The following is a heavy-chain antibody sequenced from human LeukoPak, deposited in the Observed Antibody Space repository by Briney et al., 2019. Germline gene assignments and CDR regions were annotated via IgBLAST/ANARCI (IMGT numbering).Heavy chain of an antibody. V-gene: IGHV3-23*01. D-gene: IGHD2-8*02. J-gene: IGHJ4*02. CDR3: AKHSGYTTGWFFDL. CDR1: GFSFSSYA. Sequence: PGGSLRLSCAASGFSFSSYAMSWVRQAPGKGLEWVSSISGSGDNTYYAESVKGRFTISRDNSKNTLFLQMKSLRAEDTAVFYCAKHSGYTTGWFFDLWGQGTLVTVSS. CDR2: ISGSGDNT.